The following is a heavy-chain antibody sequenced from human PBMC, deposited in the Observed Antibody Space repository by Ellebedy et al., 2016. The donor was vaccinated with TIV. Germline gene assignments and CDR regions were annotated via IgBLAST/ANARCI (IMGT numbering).Heavy chain of an antibody. J-gene: IGHJ6*02. CDR3: TRDIELLWFGAVSKYYYYYGMDV. D-gene: IGHD3-10*01. CDR1: GFTFGDYA. CDR2: IRSKAYGGTT. Sequence: GESLKISCTASGFTFGDYAMSWFRQAPGKGLEWVGFIRSKAYGGTTEYAASVKGRFTISRDDSKSIAYLQMNSLKTEDTAVYYCTRDIELLWFGAVSKYYYYYGMDVWGQGTTVTVSS. V-gene: IGHV3-49*03.